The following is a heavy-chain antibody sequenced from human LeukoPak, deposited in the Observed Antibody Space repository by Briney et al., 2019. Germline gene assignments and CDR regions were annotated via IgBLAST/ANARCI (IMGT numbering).Heavy chain of an antibody. CDR2: INHSGST. V-gene: IGHV4-34*01. CDR3: ASPRMAAAGTDY. J-gene: IGHJ4*02. CDR1: GGSFSGYY. Sequence: SETLSLTCAVYGGSFSGYYWSWIRQPPGKGLEWIGEINHSGSTNYNPSLKSRVTISVDTSKNQFSLKLSSVTAADTAVYYCASPRMAAAGTDYWGQGTLVTVPS. D-gene: IGHD6-13*01.